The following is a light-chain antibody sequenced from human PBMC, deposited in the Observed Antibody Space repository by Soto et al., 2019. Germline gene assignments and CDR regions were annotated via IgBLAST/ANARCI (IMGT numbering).Light chain of an antibody. V-gene: IGLV1-44*01. Sequence: QPVLTQPPSASGTPGQRVTTSCSGSSSNIGSNTVNWYQQLPGTAPKLLIYSNNQRPSGVPERFSGSKSGTSASLAISGLQSEDEADYYCAVWDDSLNGVVFGGGTKVTVL. CDR3: AVWDDSLNGVV. J-gene: IGLJ2*01. CDR1: SSNIGSNT. CDR2: SNN.